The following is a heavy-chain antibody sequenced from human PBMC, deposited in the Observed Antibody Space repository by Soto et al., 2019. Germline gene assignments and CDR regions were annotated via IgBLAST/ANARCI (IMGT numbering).Heavy chain of an antibody. J-gene: IGHJ6*01. Sequence: EVQLVESGGGLVQPGGSLRLSCAASGFTFSTYWMHWVRQPPGKGLVWVSRINNDGRNTAYADSVKGRFTISRDNPQSTLYLQMNSLRAEDTAVYYCARDPLIGTTDYGLDVWGQGTTVSVSS. D-gene: IGHD1-1*01. CDR2: INNDGRNT. V-gene: IGHV3-74*01. CDR3: ARDPLIGTTDYGLDV. CDR1: GFTFSTYW.